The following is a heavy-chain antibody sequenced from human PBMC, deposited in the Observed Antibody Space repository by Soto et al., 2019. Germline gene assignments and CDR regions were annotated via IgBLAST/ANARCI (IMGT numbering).Heavy chain of an antibody. J-gene: IGHJ4*02. D-gene: IGHD5-18*01. CDR2: ISWNRNSI. CDR3: AKDSGTAMVPYYFDY. V-gene: IGHV3-9*01. Sequence: SLRLSCAASGFTFDDYAMHWVRQAPGKGLEWVSGISWNRNSIGYADSVKGRFTISRGNAKNSLYLQMNSLRAEDTALYYCAKDSGTAMVPYYFDYWGQGTLVTVSS. CDR1: GFTFDDYA.